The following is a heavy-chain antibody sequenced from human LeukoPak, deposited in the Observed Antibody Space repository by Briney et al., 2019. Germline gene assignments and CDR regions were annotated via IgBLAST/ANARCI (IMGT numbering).Heavy chain of an antibody. Sequence: PSETLSLTCTVSGGSISGYYWSWIRQPPGKGLEWIGYIYTSGSTNYNPSLKSRVTISVDTPKNQFSLKLSSVTAADTAVYYCARRGYSGTSYYYYYMDAWGTGTTVTVSS. CDR1: GGSISGYY. CDR3: ARRGYSGTSYYYYYMDA. CDR2: IYTSGST. D-gene: IGHD1-26*01. V-gene: IGHV4-4*09. J-gene: IGHJ6*03.